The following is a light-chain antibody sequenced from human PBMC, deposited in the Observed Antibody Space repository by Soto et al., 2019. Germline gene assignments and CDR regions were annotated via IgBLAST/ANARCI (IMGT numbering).Light chain of an antibody. Sequence: QSVLTQPPSASGTPGQRVTISCSGNSSNIGRNYVNWYQVFPGTAPKLLIYRITQRPSGVPDRVSASNSGTSASLAISGLRPEDEADYYCAAWDDSLGGVLFGGGTKLTVL. V-gene: IGLV1-47*01. CDR1: SSNIGRNY. J-gene: IGLJ3*02. CDR2: RIT. CDR3: AAWDDSLGGVL.